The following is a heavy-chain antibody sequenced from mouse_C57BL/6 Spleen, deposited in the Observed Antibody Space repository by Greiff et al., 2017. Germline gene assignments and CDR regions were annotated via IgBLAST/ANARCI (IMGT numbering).Heavy chain of an antibody. Sequence: VQLQESGAELVRPGPSVKVSCKASGYAFTNYLIEWVKQRPGQGLEWIGVINPGSGGTNYNEKFKGKATLTADKSSSTAYMQLSSLTSEDSAVYFCARDSSGPDYWGQGTTLTVYS. J-gene: IGHJ2*01. CDR2: INPGSGGT. V-gene: IGHV1-54*01. CDR3: ARDSSGPDY. D-gene: IGHD3-2*02. CDR1: GYAFTNYL.